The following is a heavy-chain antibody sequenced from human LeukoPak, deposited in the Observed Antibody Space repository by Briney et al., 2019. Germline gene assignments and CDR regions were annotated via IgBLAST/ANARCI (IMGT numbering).Heavy chain of an antibody. J-gene: IGHJ4*02. CDR2: ISYDGSNK. Sequence: GRSLRLSCAASGFTFSNYGMHWVRQAPGKGLEWVAVISYDGSNKYYADSVKGRFTISRDNSKNTLYLQMNSLRAEDTAVYYCAKDRGLRYFDWLSELDYWGQGTLVTASS. D-gene: IGHD3-9*01. CDR3: AKDRGLRYFDWLSELDY. V-gene: IGHV3-30*18. CDR1: GFTFSNYG.